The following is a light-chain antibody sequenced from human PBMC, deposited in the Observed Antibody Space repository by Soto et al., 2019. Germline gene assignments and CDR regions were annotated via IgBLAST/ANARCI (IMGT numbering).Light chain of an antibody. CDR2: DAS. CDR1: QSVSVY. V-gene: IGKV3-11*01. CDR3: QQRRYWPLT. Sequence: ETVLTQSPATLSLSPGERATLSCRASQSVSVYLAWYQHKPGQAPRLLIYDASNRAAGIPARFSGSGSGTGFTLTISSLEPEDFALYYCQQRRYWPLTFGGGT. J-gene: IGKJ4*01.